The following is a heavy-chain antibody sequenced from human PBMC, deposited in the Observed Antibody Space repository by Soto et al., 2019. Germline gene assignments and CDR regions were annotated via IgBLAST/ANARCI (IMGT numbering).Heavy chain of an antibody. D-gene: IGHD1-26*01. J-gene: IGHJ4*02. CDR2: IYYSVST. CDR1: CDSNSKSY. CDR3: ARRRGSYYFDY. Sequence: SDTLSLTCTVSCDSNSKSYWSWIRQPPGKGLEWIGYIYYSVSTNYNPSLKSRVTISVDTSKNQFSLKLSSVTAADTAVYYCARRRGSYYFDYWGQGTLVTVSS. V-gene: IGHV4-59*01.